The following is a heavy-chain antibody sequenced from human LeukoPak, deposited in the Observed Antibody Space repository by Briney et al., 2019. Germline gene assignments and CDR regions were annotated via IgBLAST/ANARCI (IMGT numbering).Heavy chain of an antibody. CDR3: ARQLPTAAADTRGYFEY. V-gene: IGHV4-39*01. CDR2: IFYGERN. D-gene: IGHD6-13*01. Sequence: SETLSLTCSVSGGSISNADYYWGWIRPAPGKGLEWIGSIFYGERNHYNPSLKSRATMSVYTSKNQFSLKLTSVTAADAAMYYCARQLPTAAADTRGYFEYWGQGAVVTVSS. J-gene: IGHJ4*01. CDR1: GGSISNADYY.